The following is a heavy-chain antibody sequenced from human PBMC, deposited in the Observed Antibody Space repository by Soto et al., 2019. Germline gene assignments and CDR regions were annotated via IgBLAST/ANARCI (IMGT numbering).Heavy chain of an antibody. CDR1: GGSISSGDYY. J-gene: IGHJ4*02. Sequence: SETLSLTCTVSGGSISSGDYYWSWIRQPPGKGLEWIGYIYYSGSTYYNPSLKSRVTISVDTSKNQFSLKLSSVTAADTAVYYCARVDYDFWSGYYNFDYWGQGTLVTVYS. V-gene: IGHV4-30-4*01. CDR2: IYYSGST. D-gene: IGHD3-3*01. CDR3: ARVDYDFWSGYYNFDY.